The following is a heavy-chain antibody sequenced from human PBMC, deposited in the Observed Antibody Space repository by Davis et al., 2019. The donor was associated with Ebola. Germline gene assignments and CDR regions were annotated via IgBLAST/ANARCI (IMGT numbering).Heavy chain of an antibody. D-gene: IGHD4-23*01. CDR3: ARGSTVVTPGFDS. Sequence: PSETLSLTCTVSGGSISSYYWSWIRQPPGKGLEWIGYIYYSGSTNYNPSLKSRVTISVDTSKNQFSLKLSSVTAADTAVYYCARGSTVVTPGFDSWGQGTPVTVSS. CDR2: IYYSGST. V-gene: IGHV4-59*01. CDR1: GGSISSYY. J-gene: IGHJ4*02.